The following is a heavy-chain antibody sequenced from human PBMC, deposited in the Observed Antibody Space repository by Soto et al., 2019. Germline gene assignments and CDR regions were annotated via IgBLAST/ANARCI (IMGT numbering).Heavy chain of an antibody. CDR2: INHSGST. Sequence: SETLSLTCAVYGGSFSGYYWSWIRQPPGKGLEWIGEINHSGSTNYNPSLKSRVTISVDTSKNQFSLKLSSVTAADTAVSYCAKAGITMFRGVTKINWFDPWGQGTRSPSPQ. V-gene: IGHV4-34*01. CDR1: GGSFSGYY. CDR3: AKAGITMFRGVTKINWFDP. J-gene: IGHJ5*02. D-gene: IGHD3-10*01.